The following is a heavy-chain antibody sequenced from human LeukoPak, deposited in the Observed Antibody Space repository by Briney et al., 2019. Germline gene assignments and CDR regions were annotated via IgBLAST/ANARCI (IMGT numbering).Heavy chain of an antibody. CDR1: GGSVTSGGYY. J-gene: IGHJ1*01. CDR3: AGAPGPSGGDY. Sequence: PSETLSLTCSVSGGSVTSGGYYWSWIRQLPGKGLEWIGYIYYSGTTYYNPSLKSRVSISVDTSKNQFSLKLTSVTAADTAVYYCAGAPGPSGGDYWGQGTLVTVSS. V-gene: IGHV4-31*03. D-gene: IGHD2-21*01. CDR2: IYYSGTT.